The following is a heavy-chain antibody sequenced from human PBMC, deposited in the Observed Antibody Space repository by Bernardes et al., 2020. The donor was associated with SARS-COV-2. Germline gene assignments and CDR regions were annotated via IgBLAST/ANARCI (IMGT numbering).Heavy chain of an antibody. D-gene: IGHD6-19*01. CDR2: IKSDGSST. Sequence: GGSLRLSCAASGFTFSSHWMHWVRQAPGKGLVWVSRIKSDGSSTTYADSVEGRFTISRDNAKNTLYLQMNSLRAEDTAVYYCARASSSSSRWGDLDSWGQGTLVTVSS. V-gene: IGHV3-74*01. CDR3: ARASSSSSRWGDLDS. CDR1: GFTFSSHW. J-gene: IGHJ4*02.